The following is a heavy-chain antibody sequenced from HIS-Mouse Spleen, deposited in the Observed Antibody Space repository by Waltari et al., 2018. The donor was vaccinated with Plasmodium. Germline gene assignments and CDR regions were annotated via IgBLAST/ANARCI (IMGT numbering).Heavy chain of an antibody. CDR2: ISAYKRNT. J-gene: IGHJ4*02. D-gene: IGHD3-16*01. Sequence: QVQLVQSGAEVKKPGASVKVSCKDSGYTFTSYGISWVRQAPGQGLEGMGWISAYKRNTNYAQKLKGRDTMTTDTVTSTADMERRSLGSDDTAGYYCARSLGDDYWGQGTLVTVSS. CDR3: ARSLGDDY. V-gene: IGHV1-18*01. CDR1: GYTFTSYG.